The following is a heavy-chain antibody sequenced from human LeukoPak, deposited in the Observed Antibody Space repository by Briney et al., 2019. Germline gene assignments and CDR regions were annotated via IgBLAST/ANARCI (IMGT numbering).Heavy chain of an antibody. CDR2: IYYSGST. D-gene: IGHD5-18*01. Sequence: YPSETLSLTCTVSGGSISSYYWSWIRQPPGKGLEWIGYIYYSGSTNHNPSLKSRVTISVDTSKNQFSLKLSSVTAADTAVYYCARLNVDTTMAHDYWGQGTLVTVSS. J-gene: IGHJ4*02. CDR1: GGSISSYY. CDR3: ARLNVDTTMAHDY. V-gene: IGHV4-59*01.